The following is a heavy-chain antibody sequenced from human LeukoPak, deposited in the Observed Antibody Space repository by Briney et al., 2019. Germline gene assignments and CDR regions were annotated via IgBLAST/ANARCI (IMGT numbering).Heavy chain of an antibody. CDR1: GFTFSSYA. CDR2: ISGSGGST. J-gene: IGHJ3*02. D-gene: IGHD3-9*01. CDR3: ANSAGDILTGYQKVDAFDI. Sequence: TGGSLRLSRAASGFTFSSYAMSWVRQAPGKGLEWVSAISGSGGSTYYADSVKGRFTISRDNSKNTLYLQMNSLRAEDTAVYYCANSAGDILTGYQKVDAFDIWGQGTMVTVSS. V-gene: IGHV3-23*01.